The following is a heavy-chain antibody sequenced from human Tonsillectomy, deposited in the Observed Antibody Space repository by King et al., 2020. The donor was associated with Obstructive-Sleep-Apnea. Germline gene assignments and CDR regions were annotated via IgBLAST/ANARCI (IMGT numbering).Heavy chain of an antibody. CDR2: INPSGGST. Sequence: VQLVESGAEVKKPGASVKVSCKASGYTFTSYYMHWVRQAPGQGLEWMGKINPSGGSTSYAQKFQGRVTMTRDTSTSTVYMELSSLRSEDTAVYYCATASPYYYGSGSSHSSYFDYWGQGTLVTVSS. V-gene: IGHV1-46*03. D-gene: IGHD3-10*01. CDR3: ATASPYYYGSGSSHSSYFDY. CDR1: GYTFTSYY. J-gene: IGHJ4*02.